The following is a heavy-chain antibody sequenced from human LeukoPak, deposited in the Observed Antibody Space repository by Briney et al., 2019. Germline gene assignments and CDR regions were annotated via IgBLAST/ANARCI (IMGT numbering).Heavy chain of an antibody. D-gene: IGHD7-27*01. V-gene: IGHV1-8*01. CDR3: ARGVTGRGPYYYYYMDV. CDR2: MNPNSGNT. J-gene: IGHJ6*03. CDR1: GYTFTSYD. Sequence: ASVKVSCKASGYTFTSYDINWVRQATGQGLEWMGWMNPNSGNTGYAQKFRGRATMTRNTSISTAYMELSSLRSEDTAVYYCARGVTGRGPYYYYYMDVWGKGTTVTVSS.